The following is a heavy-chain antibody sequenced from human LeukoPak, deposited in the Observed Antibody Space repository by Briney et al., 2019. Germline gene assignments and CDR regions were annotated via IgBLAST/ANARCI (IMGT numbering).Heavy chain of an antibody. CDR3: AKIPSGPAVFRYYFDY. D-gene: IGHD2-2*01. V-gene: IGHV3-23*01. J-gene: IGHJ4*02. Sequence: PGGSLRLSCAASGFTFSSYAMSWVRQAPGKGLEWVSAISGSGGSTYYADSVKGRFTISRDNSKNTLYLQMNSLRDEDTAVYYCAKIPSGPAVFRYYFDYWGQGTLVTVSS. CDR2: ISGSGGST. CDR1: GFTFSSYA.